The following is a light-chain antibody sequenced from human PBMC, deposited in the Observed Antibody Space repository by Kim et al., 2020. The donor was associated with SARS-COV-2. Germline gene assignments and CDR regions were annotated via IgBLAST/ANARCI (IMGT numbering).Light chain of an antibody. V-gene: IGLV4-69*01. CDR3: QTWGTGMV. Sequence: GASVKLTCTLTSGDSNCAIAWHQQRPEKGPRYLMKVKSDGGHTRGDGIPDRFSASSSGAERYLTISNLRSEDEADYYCQTWGTGMVFGGGTQLTVL. CDR1: SGDSNCA. CDR2: VKSDGGH. J-gene: IGLJ2*01.